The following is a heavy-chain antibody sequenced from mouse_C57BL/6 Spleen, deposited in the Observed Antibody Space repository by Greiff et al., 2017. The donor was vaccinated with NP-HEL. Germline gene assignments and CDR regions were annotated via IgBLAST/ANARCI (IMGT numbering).Heavy chain of an antibody. Sequence: EVQGVESGGDLVKPGGSLKLSCAASGFTFSSYGMSWVRQTPDKRLEWVATISSGGSYTYYPDSVKGRFTISRDNAKNTLYLQMSSLKSEDTAMYYCAREPYYPYAVDYWGQGTSVTVSS. D-gene: IGHD1-1*01. J-gene: IGHJ4*01. CDR2: ISSGGSYT. CDR3: AREPYYPYAVDY. CDR1: GFTFSSYG. V-gene: IGHV5-6*01.